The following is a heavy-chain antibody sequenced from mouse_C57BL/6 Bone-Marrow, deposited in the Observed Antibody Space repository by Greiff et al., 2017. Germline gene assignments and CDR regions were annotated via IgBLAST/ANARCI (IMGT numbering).Heavy chain of an antibody. CDR1: GFSLSTFGMG. CDR2: IWWDDDK. J-gene: IGHJ1*03. V-gene: IGHV8-8*01. D-gene: IGHD1-1*01. Sequence: QVQLKESGPGILQPSQTLSLTCSFSGFSLSTFGMGVGWIRQPSGKGLVWLAHIWWDDDKYYNPALKSRLTISKDTSKNQVFLTIANVDKADTATYYCARMVLLRYRPWYFDVWGTGTTVTVSS. CDR3: ARMVLLRYRPWYFDV.